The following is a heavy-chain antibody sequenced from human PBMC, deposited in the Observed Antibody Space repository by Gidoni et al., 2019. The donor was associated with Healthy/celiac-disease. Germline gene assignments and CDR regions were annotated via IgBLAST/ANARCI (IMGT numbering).Heavy chain of an antibody. CDR1: GFPFASDS. V-gene: IGHV3-21*01. CDR3: ARAEGEWELPPNLDY. CDR2: ISSSSSYI. Sequence: EVQLVESGGGLVKPWGSLGPSCSPSGFPFASDSMNWVRQAPGKGLEGVASISSSSSYIYYADSVKGRFTISRDNAKNSLYLQMNSLRAEDTAVYYCARAEGEWELPPNLDYWGQGTLVTVSS. J-gene: IGHJ4*02. D-gene: IGHD1-26*01.